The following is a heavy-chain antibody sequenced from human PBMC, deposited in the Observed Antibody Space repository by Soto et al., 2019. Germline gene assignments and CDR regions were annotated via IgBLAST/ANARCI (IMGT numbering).Heavy chain of an antibody. Sequence: VGSLRLSCAASGFTFSSYWMSWVRQAPGKGLEWVARIDQDGSEKYYVDSVKGRFTISRDNAKNSLYLQMNSLRAEDTAVYYCARDYPGGSYYDYWGQGTLVTVS. D-gene: IGHD1-26*01. CDR3: ARDYPGGSYYDY. CDR1: GFTFSSYW. J-gene: IGHJ4*02. V-gene: IGHV3-7*03. CDR2: IDQDGSEK.